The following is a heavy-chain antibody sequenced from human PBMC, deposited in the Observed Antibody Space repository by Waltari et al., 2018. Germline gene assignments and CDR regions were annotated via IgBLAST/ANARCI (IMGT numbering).Heavy chain of an antibody. CDR2: ISYSGAT. Sequence: GWIRQPPGKSPEWTGTISYSGATYNNPSLKSRVTISVDTSKNQYSLKLTSVTAADTAVYYCATYIGASIGTAAFDVWGQGTMVTVSS. V-gene: IGHV4-39*01. D-gene: IGHD5-12*01. CDR3: ATYIGASIGTAAFDV. J-gene: IGHJ3*01.